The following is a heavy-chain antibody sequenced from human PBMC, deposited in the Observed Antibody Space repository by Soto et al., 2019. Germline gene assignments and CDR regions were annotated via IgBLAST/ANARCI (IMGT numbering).Heavy chain of an antibody. J-gene: IGHJ6*02. Sequence: QVQLVQSGAEVKKPGASVKVSCKASGYTFTSYAMNWVRQATGQGLELMGWMKPHSGSTGCAQKLQGRITMTRNTAISTAYMELSGLPSEVTAVYYCARPSGGRYSKGYYYAMDFWGQGTTVTVSS. V-gene: IGHV1-8*01. D-gene: IGHD1-26*01. CDR3: ARPSGGRYSKGYYYAMDF. CDR2: MKPHSGST. CDR1: GYTFTSYA.